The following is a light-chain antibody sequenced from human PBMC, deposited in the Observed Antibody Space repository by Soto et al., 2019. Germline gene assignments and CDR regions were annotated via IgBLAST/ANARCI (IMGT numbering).Light chain of an antibody. CDR3: QTGGTDVV. Sequence: QLVLTQSPSASASLGASVKLTCTLSSEHSTYAVAWYQQPPEKGPRYLMKLNSDGSLIKGAGIPDRFSGSSSGTERYLTIYSLQSDDEGDYYCQTGGTDVVLGGGTKVTVL. J-gene: IGLJ2*01. CDR2: LNSDGSL. V-gene: IGLV4-69*01. CDR1: SEHSTYA.